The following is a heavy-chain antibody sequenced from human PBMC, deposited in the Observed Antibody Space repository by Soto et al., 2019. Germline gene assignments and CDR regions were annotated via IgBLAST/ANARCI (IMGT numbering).Heavy chain of an antibody. CDR3: ASDFLRFWEWSNPNYGMDV. CDR1: GYTFTSYA. Sequence: ASVKVSCKASGYTFTSYAMHWVRQAPGQRLEWMGWINAGNGNTKYSQKFQGRVTITRDTSASTAYMELSSLRSEDTAVYYCASDFLRFWEWSNPNYGMDVWGQGTTVTVSS. CDR2: INAGNGNT. D-gene: IGHD3-3*01. J-gene: IGHJ6*02. V-gene: IGHV1-3*01.